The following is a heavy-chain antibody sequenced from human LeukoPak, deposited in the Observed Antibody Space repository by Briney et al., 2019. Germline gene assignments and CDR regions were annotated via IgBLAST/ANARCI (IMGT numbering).Heavy chain of an antibody. V-gene: IGHV4-4*07. CDR1: GGSISSYY. CDR3: ARVGIAAAGTVSDYYYYGMDV. J-gene: IGHJ6*02. D-gene: IGHD6-13*01. CDR2: IYTSGST. Sequence: KPSETRSLTCTVPGGSISSYYWSWIRQPAGKGLEWIGRIYTSGSTNYNPSLKSRVTMSVDTSKNQFSLKLSSVTAADTAVYYCARVGIAAAGTVSDYYYYGMDVWGQGTTVTVSS.